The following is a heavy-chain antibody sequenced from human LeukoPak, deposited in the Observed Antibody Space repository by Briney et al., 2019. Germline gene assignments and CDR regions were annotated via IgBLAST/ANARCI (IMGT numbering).Heavy chain of an antibody. D-gene: IGHD1-26*01. CDR2: INHSGST. J-gene: IGHJ4*02. Sequence: PSETLSLTCAVYGGSFSGYYWSWIRQPPGKGLEWIGEINHSGSTNYYPTLKSRITISVDTYKNQFSLKLSSVTAADTAVYYCARGFGAWELSYIDYWGQGTLVTVSS. CDR3: ARGFGAWELSYIDY. V-gene: IGHV4-34*01. CDR1: GGSFSGYY.